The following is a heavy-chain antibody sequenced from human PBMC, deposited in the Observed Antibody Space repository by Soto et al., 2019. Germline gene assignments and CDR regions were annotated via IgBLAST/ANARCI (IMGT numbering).Heavy chain of an antibody. Sequence: GGSQRLSCAASGFTFSSYSMNWVRQAPGKGLEWVSSISSSSSYIYYADSVKGRFTISRDNAKNSLYLQMNSLRAEDTAVYYCARALSYAYCSSTSCDLGYWGQGTLVTVSS. CDR3: ARALSYAYCSSTSCDLGY. V-gene: IGHV3-21*01. CDR1: GFTFSSYS. CDR2: ISSSSSYI. J-gene: IGHJ4*02. D-gene: IGHD2-2*01.